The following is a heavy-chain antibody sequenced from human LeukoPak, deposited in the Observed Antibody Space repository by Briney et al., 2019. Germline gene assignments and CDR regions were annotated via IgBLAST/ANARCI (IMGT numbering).Heavy chain of an antibody. J-gene: IGHJ4*02. Sequence: GGSLRLSCATSGFTFTDHYMDWVRQAPGKGLEWVGRIKSKTDGGTTDYAAPVKGRFTISRDDSKNTLYLQMNSLKTEDTAVYYCTTDRGDYWGQGTLVTVSS. CDR1: GFTFTDHY. CDR2: IKSKTDGGTT. V-gene: IGHV3-15*01. CDR3: TTDRGDY.